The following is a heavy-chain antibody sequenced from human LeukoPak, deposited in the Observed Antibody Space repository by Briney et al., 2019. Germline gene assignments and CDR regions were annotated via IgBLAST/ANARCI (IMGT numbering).Heavy chain of an antibody. V-gene: IGHV3-72*01. J-gene: IGHJ4*02. CDR3: ARGGAYCGGDCYYYFDY. CDR2: TRNKANSYTT. Sequence: GGSLRLSCAASGFTFSNAWMSWVRQAPGKGLEWVGRTRNKANSYTTEYAASVKGRFTISRDDSKNSLYLQMNSLKTEDTAVYYCARGGAYCGGDCYYYFDYWGQGTLVTVSS. D-gene: IGHD2-21*01. CDR1: GFTFSNAW.